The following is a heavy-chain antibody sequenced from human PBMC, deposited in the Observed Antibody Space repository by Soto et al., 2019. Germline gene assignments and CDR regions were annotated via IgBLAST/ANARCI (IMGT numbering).Heavy chain of an antibody. CDR3: ARAYCSGGNCDPGVFHY. D-gene: IGHD2-15*01. CDR1: GFTFSNYV. Sequence: GGSLRLSCAASGFTFSNYVMSWVRQAPGKGLEWVSSISGSGDNTYYADSVKGRFTISRDNSKNTLDLEMNSLRAEDTAVYYCARAYCSGGNCDPGVFHYWGQGTLVTVSS. V-gene: IGHV3-23*01. CDR2: ISGSGDNT. J-gene: IGHJ4*02.